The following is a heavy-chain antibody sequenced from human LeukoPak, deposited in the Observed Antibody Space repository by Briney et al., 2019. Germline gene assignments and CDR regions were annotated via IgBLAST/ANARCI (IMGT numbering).Heavy chain of an antibody. D-gene: IGHD3-22*01. J-gene: IGHJ5*02. V-gene: IGHV4-59*12. CDR3: AREKIGYYDGSGRGWFDP. Sequence: SETLSLTCTVSGGSISSYYWSWIRQPPGKGLEWIGYIDYSGYTNYNPSLKSRVTISVDTSKKQFSLKLSSVTAADTAVYYCAREKIGYYDGSGRGWFDPWGQGTLVTVSS. CDR2: IDYSGYT. CDR1: GGSISSYY.